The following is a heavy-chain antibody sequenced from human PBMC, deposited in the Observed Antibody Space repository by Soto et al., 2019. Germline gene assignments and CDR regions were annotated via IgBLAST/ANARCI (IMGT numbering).Heavy chain of an antibody. Sequence: ASVKVSCKASGGTFSSYAISWVRQAPGQGLEWMGGIIPIFGTANYAQKFQGRVTITADESTSTAYMELSSLRSEDTAVYYCAYIAAAGDFDYWGQGTLVTVSS. CDR1: GGTFSSYA. CDR3: AYIAAAGDFDY. V-gene: IGHV1-69*13. J-gene: IGHJ4*02. CDR2: IIPIFGTA. D-gene: IGHD6-13*01.